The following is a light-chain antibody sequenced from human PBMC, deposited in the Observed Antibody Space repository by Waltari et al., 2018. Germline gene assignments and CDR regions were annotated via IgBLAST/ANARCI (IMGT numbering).Light chain of an antibody. CDR3: SSYTSSSTLV. CDR2: EVS. J-gene: IGLJ2*01. V-gene: IGLV2-14*01. CDR1: SSDVGGYNY. Sequence: QSALTQPASVSGSPGQSITISCTGTSSDVGGYNYVSWYQQHPGKAPKLMIHEVSNRPSGVSNRGSGFKSGNPASLTISGLQAEDEADYYCSSYTSSSTLVFGGGTKLTVL.